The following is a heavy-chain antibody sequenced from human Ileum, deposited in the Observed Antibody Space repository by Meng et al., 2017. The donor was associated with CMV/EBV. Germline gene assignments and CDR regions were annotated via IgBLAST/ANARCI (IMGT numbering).Heavy chain of an antibody. CDR3: AGNTFYSGSGTYYFDY. J-gene: IGHJ4*02. Sequence: SGLAFSWYVMHWVRQARGKGLEWVASISYDGSNKYYADSVTGGFTISRDNSKNALYLQINSLRTEDTAVYFCAGNTFYSGSGTYYFDYWGQGTLVTVSS. CDR2: ISYDGSNK. D-gene: IGHD3-10*01. V-gene: IGHV3-30-3*01. CDR1: GLAFSWYV.